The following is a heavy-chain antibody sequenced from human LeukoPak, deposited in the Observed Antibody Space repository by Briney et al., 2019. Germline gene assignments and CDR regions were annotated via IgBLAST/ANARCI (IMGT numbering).Heavy chain of an antibody. V-gene: IGHV1-8*01. Sequence: ASVKVSCKASGYTFTSYDINWVRQATGQGIEWMGWMNPNSGNTGYAQKFQGRVTMTRNTSISTAYMELSSLRSEDTAVYYCARVGQAVAGTDFDYWGQGTLVTVSS. J-gene: IGHJ4*02. CDR1: GYTFTSYD. CDR3: ARVGQAVAGTDFDY. CDR2: MNPNSGNT. D-gene: IGHD6-13*01.